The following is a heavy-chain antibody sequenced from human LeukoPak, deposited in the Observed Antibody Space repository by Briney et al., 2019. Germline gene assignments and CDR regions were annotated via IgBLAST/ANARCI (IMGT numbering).Heavy chain of an antibody. CDR3: ARDKAAGYRDAFDI. V-gene: IGHV1-18*01. D-gene: IGHD6-13*01. CDR1: GYTFTSYG. J-gene: IGHJ3*02. CDR2: ISAYNGNT. Sequence: ASVKVSCKASGYTFTSYGISWVRQAPGQGLEWMGWISAYNGNTNYAQKLQGRVTMTTDTSTSTAYMELRSLRSVDTAVYYCARDKAAGYRDAFDIWGQGTMVTVSS.